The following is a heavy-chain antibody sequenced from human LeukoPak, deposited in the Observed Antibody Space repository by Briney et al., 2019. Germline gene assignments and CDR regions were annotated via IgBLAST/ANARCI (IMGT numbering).Heavy chain of an antibody. CDR2: IYTSGST. CDR1: GGSISSYY. J-gene: IGHJ6*04. V-gene: IGHV4-4*09. CDR3: ARHVNPRSHRMDV. Sequence: SETLSLTCTVSGGSISSYYWSWIRQPPGKGLEWIGYIYTSGSTNYNPSLKSRVTISVDTSKNQFSLKLSPVTAADTAVYYCARHVNPRSHRMDVWGKGITVTVSS. D-gene: IGHD1-14*01.